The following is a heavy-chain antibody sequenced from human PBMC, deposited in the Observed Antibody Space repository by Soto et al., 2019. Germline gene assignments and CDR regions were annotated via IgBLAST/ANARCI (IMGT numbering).Heavy chain of an antibody. CDR1: GDTFSTYP. CDR3: TRPADSVGSDSAFEV. V-gene: IGHV1-69*02. J-gene: IGHJ3*01. CDR2: IIPILDIT. D-gene: IGHD3-22*01. Sequence: QVQLVQSGAEVKKPGSSVKVSCKTSGDTFSTYPITWVRQAPGQGLEWVGRIIPILDITDSAQMFQGRVTITADKSTNTAYMELSGLRSEDTAVYYCTRPADSVGSDSAFEVWGQGTMVTVSS.